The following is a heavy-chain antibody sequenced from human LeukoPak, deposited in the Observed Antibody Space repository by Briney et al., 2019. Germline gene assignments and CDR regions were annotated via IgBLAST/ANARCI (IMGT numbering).Heavy chain of an antibody. CDR3: ASQPPIPYSSSSSNWFDP. J-gene: IGHJ5*02. Sequence: GGSLRLSCAASGFTFRSYAMYWVRQAPGKGLEWVSSISADSSTYYADSVKGRFTISRDNAKNSLYLQMNSLRAEDTAVYYCASQPPIPYSSSSSNWFDPWGQGTLVTVSS. CDR2: ISADSST. D-gene: IGHD6-6*01. V-gene: IGHV3-69-1*02. CDR1: GFTFRSYA.